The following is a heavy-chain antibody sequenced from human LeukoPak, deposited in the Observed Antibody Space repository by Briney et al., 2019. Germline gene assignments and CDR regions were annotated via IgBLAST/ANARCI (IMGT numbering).Heavy chain of an antibody. J-gene: IGHJ5*02. V-gene: IGHV1-69*05. CDR2: IIPIFGTA. CDR1: GGTFSSYA. CDR3: ARQTRYFDWFPNWFDP. D-gene: IGHD3-9*01. Sequence: SVKVSCKASGGTFSSYAISWVRQAPGQGLECMGGIIPIFGTANYAQKFQGRVTITTDESTSTAYMELSSLRSEDTAVYYCARQTRYFDWFPNWFDPWGQGTLVTVSS.